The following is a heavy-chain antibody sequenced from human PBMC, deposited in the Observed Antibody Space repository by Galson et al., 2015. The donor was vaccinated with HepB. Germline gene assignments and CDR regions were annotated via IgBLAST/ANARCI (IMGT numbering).Heavy chain of an antibody. CDR2: MNPNSGNT. Sequence: SVKVSCKASGYTFTSYDVNWVRQATGQGLEWMGWMNPNSGNTGYAQKFQGRVTMTRNTSISTAYMELSSLRFEDTAVYYCARGRPYDFWSNYLYGMDVWGQGSTVTVS. J-gene: IGHJ6*02. D-gene: IGHD3-3*01. V-gene: IGHV1-8*01. CDR1: GYTFTSYD. CDR3: ARGRPYDFWSNYLYGMDV.